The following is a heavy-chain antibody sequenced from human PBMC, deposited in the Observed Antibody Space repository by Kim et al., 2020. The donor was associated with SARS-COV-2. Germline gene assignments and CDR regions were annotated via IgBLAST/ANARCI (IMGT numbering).Heavy chain of an antibody. CDR3: ARGDYYDSSVYPDAFDI. V-gene: IGHV4-61*01. J-gene: IGHJ3*02. D-gene: IGHD3-22*01. CDR1: GGSVSSGSHY. CDR2: IYYTGST. Sequence: SETLSLTCTVSGGSVSSGSHYWSWIRQPPGKGLEWIGYIYYTGSTTYNPSLKSRVTISVDTSKNQFSLKLSSVTAADTAVYYCARGDYYDSSVYPDAFDIWGQGTMVTVSS.